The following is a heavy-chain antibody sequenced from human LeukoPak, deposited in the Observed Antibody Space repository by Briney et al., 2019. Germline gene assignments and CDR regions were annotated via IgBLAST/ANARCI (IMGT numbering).Heavy chain of an antibody. CDR3: ARDRNFGCSGGSCYGVLDY. CDR2: ISSSSSYI. Sequence: GGSLRLSCAASGFTFSSYSMNWVRQAPGKGLEWVSSISSSSSYIYYADSVKGRFTISRDNAKNSLYLQMNSLRAEDTAVYYCARDRNFGCSGGSCYGVLDYWGQGTLVTVSS. CDR1: GFTFSSYS. J-gene: IGHJ4*02. V-gene: IGHV3-21*01. D-gene: IGHD2-15*01.